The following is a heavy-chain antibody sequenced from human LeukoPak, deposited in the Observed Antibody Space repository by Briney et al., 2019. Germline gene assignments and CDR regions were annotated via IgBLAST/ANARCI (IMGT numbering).Heavy chain of an antibody. J-gene: IGHJ4*02. CDR1: GFPFSTHS. D-gene: IGHD5-24*01. CDR2: IKQDGSGK. V-gene: IGHV3-7*01. CDR3: ARDGTVLDGYNSY. Sequence: GGSLRLPCAASGFPFSTHSLNWVRQAPGKGLEWVANIKQDGSGKYYVDSVKGRFTISRDNAKNSLYLQMNSLRAEDTAVYYCARDGTVLDGYNSYWGQGTLVTVSS.